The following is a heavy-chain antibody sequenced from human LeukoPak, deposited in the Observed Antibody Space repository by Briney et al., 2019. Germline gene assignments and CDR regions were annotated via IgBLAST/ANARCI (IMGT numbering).Heavy chain of an antibody. CDR1: GYTFTSYD. D-gene: IGHD6-13*01. CDR3: ARGIAAAGDFDY. Sequence: ASVKVSCKASGYTFTSYDINWVRQATGQGLEWMGWMNPNSGNTGYAQKFQGRVTTTRNTSISTAYMELSSLRSEDTAVYYCARGIAAAGDFDYWGQGTLVTVSS. V-gene: IGHV1-8*01. J-gene: IGHJ4*02. CDR2: MNPNSGNT.